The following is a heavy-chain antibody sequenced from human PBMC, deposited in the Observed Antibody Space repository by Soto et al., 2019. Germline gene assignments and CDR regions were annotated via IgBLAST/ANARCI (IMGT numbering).Heavy chain of an antibody. D-gene: IGHD3-22*01. V-gene: IGHV3-21*01. CDR2: ISSSSSYI. J-gene: IGHJ4*02. CDR3: ASEPNYYDSSGYYFYFDY. Sequence: ESGGGLVKPGGSLRLSCAASGFTFSSYSMNWVRQAPGKGLEWVSSISSSSSYIYYADSVKGRFTISRDNAKNSLYLQMNSLRAEDTAVYYCASEPNYYDSSGYYFYFDYWGQGTLVTVSS. CDR1: GFTFSSYS.